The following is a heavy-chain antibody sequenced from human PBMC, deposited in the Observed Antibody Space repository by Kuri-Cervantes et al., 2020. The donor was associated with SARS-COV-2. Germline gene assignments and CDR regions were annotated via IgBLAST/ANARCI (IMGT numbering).Heavy chain of an antibody. CDR1: GFTFSNYA. V-gene: IGHV3-30*04. J-gene: IGHJ4*02. CDR2: MSYDGSDK. Sequence: GGSLRLSCAASGFTFSNYAMHWVRQAPGKGLEWVAVMSYDGSDKYFAESVKGRFTISRDNSKNTLYLQLNSLTDEDTAVYFCASQRGHQVLYRWPIDYWGQGTLVTVSS. CDR3: ASQRGHQVLYRWPIDY. D-gene: IGHD2-2*02.